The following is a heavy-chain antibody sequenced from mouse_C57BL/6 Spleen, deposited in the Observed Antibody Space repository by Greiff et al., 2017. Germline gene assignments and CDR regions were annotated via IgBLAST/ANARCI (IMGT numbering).Heavy chain of an antibody. CDR1: GYTFTDYN. V-gene: IGHV1-22*01. J-gene: IGHJ2*01. D-gene: IGHD2-1*01. Sequence: VEPGASVKMSCKASGYTFTDYNMHWVKQSHGKSLEWIGYINPNNGGTSYNQKFKGKATLTVNKSSSTAYMELRSLTSEDSAVYYCARGYGNYYDYWGQGTTLTVSS. CDR3: ARGYGNYYDY. CDR2: INPNNGGT.